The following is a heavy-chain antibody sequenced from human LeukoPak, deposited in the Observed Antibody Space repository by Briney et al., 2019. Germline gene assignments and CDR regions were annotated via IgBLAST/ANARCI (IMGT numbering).Heavy chain of an antibody. D-gene: IGHD5-18*01. V-gene: IGHV4-59*01. CDR2: IYYSGST. J-gene: IGHJ4*02. Sequence: PSETLSLTCTVSGGSISSYYWSWIRQPPGKGLEWIGYIYYSGSTNYNPSLKSRVTISVDTSKNQFSLKLSSVTAADTAVYYCAKGIQLWPKDYYFDYWGQGTLVTVSS. CDR1: GGSISSYY. CDR3: AKGIQLWPKDYYFDY.